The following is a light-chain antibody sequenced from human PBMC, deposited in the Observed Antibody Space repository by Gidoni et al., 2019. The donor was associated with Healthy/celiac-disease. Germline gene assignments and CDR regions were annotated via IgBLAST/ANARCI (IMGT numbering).Light chain of an antibody. J-gene: IGLJ1*01. Sequence: YELTQPPSVSVSPGQTARITCSGDALPKQYAYWYQQKPGQAPVLVIYKDSERPSGIPERFSGSSSGTTVTLTISGVQAEDEADYYCQSADSSGTYQVFGTGTKVTVL. CDR3: QSADSSGTYQV. CDR1: ALPKQY. V-gene: IGLV3-25*03. CDR2: KDS.